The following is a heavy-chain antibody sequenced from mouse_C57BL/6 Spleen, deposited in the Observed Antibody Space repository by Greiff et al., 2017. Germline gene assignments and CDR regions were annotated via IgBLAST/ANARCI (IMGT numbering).Heavy chain of an antibody. D-gene: IGHD1-1*01. Sequence: VQLQQSGPELVKPGASVTMSCKASGYTFTSYWMHWVKQRPGQGLEWIGNINPSYGGTNYNAKFKSKATLTVDKSSSTAYMQLSSQTSEDSAVYCYARGRNYGGAMDYWGQGTSVTVSS. V-gene: IGHV1-53*01. CDR2: INPSYGGT. J-gene: IGHJ4*01. CDR3: ARGRNYGGAMDY. CDR1: GYTFTSYW.